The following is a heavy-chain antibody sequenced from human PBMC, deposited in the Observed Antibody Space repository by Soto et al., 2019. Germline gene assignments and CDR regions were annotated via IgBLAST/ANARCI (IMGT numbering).Heavy chain of an antibody. V-gene: IGHV1-3*01. CDR1: GYTFTSYA. CDR2: INAGNGNT. J-gene: IGHJ4*02. Sequence: ASVKFSCKASGYTFTSYAMHWVRQAPGQMLECMVWINAGNGNTKDXXKFQGRVXXTRDTSASTAXMELSXLRSEDTAVYYCARDASGYDWIFDYWRQGTLVTVSS. CDR3: ARDASGYDWIFDY. D-gene: IGHD5-12*01.